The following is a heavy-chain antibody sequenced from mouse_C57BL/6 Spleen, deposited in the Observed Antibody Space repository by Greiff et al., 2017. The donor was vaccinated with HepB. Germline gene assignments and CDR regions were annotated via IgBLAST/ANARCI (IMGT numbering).Heavy chain of an antibody. CDR1: GYTFTDYY. J-gene: IGHJ2*01. D-gene: IGHD2-3*01. V-gene: IGHV1-19*01. CDR2: INPYNGGT. Sequence: EVQLQQSGPVLVKPGASVKMSCKASGYTFTDYYMNWVKQSHGKSLEWIGVINPYNGGTSYNQKFKGKATLTVDKSSSTAYMELNSLTSEDSSVYYWARYDGYYERYYFDYWGQGTTLTVSS. CDR3: ARYDGYYERYYFDY.